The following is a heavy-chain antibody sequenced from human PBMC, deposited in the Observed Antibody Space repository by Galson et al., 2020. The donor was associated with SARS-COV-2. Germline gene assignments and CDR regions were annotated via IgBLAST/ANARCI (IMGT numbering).Heavy chain of an antibody. CDR1: GGSFSGYY. J-gene: IGHJ4*02. CDR2: INHSGST. Sequence: SETLSLTCAVYGGSFSGYYWSWIRQPPGKGLEWIGEINHSGSTNYNPSLKSRVTISVDTSKNQFSLKLSSVTAADTAVYYCASSRYSNYDYWGQGTLVTVSS. V-gene: IGHV4-34*01. CDR3: ASSRYSNYDY. D-gene: IGHD4-4*01.